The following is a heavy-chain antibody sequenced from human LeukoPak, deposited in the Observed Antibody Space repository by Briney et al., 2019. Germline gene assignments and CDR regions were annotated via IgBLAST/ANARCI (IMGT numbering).Heavy chain of an antibody. D-gene: IGHD3-10*01. V-gene: IGHV3-30*04. Sequence: GGSLRLSCAASGFTFSSYAMHWVRQAPGKGLEWVAVISYDGSNKYYADSVKGRFTISRDNSKNTLYLQMNSLRAEDTAVYYCARTMVRGVMHYYYYYMDVWGKGTTVTVSS. CDR1: GFTFSSYA. J-gene: IGHJ6*03. CDR2: ISYDGSNK. CDR3: ARTMVRGVMHYYYYYMDV.